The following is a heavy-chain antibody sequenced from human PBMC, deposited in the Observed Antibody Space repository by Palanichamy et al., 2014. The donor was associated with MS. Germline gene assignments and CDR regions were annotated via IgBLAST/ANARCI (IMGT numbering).Heavy chain of an antibody. CDR1: GGSISSYY. V-gene: IGHV4-59*01. CDR2: IYYSGST. CDR3: ARVARTPDARYYYYGMDV. J-gene: IGHJ6*02. D-gene: IGHD6-6*01. Sequence: QLQESGPGLVKPSETLSLTCTVSGGSISSYYWSWIRQPPGKGLEWIGYIYYSGSTNYNPSLKSRVTISVDTSKNQFSLKLSSVTAADTAVYYCARVARTPDARYYYYGMDVWGQGTTVTVSS.